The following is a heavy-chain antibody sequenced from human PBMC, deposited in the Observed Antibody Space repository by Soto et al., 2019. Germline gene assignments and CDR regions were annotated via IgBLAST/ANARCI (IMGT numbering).Heavy chain of an antibody. V-gene: IGHV4-59*08. CDR3: ALHSSRNYRRYFLDY. CDR1: GGSVSSYY. D-gene: IGHD1-7*01. Sequence: SETLSLTCTVSGGSVSSYYWSWIRQSPGKGLEWIGYIYYSGSTKYKPSLKSRLTISVDASKNQFSLKVTSATAADTAVYFCALHSSRNYRRYFLDYRGLGALDIVSS. J-gene: IGHJ4*01. CDR2: IYYSGST.